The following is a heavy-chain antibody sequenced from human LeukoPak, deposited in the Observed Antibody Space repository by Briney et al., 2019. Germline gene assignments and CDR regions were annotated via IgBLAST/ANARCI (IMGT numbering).Heavy chain of an antibody. CDR2: ISGSGGST. CDR1: GFTFSSYA. V-gene: IGHV3-23*01. CDR3: AKDEAYSSGYYLYYFDY. Sequence: PGGSLRLPCAASGFTFSSYAMSWVRQAPGKGLEWVSAISGSGGSTYYADSVKGRFTISRDNSKNTLYLQMNSLRAEDTAVYYCAKDEAYSSGYYLYYFDYWGQGTLVTVSS. J-gene: IGHJ4*02. D-gene: IGHD3-22*01.